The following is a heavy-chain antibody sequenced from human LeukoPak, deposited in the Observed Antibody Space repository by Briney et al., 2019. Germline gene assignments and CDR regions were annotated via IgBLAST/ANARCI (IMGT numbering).Heavy chain of an antibody. CDR2: IKHDGSEK. Sequence: GGSLRLSCAASAFTFSNYWMTWVRQAPGKGLEWVANIKHDGSEKHYVDSVKGRFTISRDNAKNSLYLEMNSLRVEGTAVYYCARVGGSGWYGRRYYFDYWGQGTLVTVSS. CDR1: AFTFSNYW. D-gene: IGHD6-19*01. V-gene: IGHV3-7*05. CDR3: ARVGGSGWYGRRYYFDY. J-gene: IGHJ4*02.